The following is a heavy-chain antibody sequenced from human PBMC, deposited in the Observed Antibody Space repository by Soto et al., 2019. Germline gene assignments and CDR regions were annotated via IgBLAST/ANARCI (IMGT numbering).Heavy chain of an antibody. CDR1: GGTFSSYA. J-gene: IGHJ3*02. D-gene: IGHD2-8*01. Sequence: ASVKVSCKASGGTFSSYAISWVRQAPGQGLEWMGGIIPIFGTANYAQKFQGRVTITADESTSTAYMELSSLRSEDTAVYYCAREPCTNGVCYGHDAFDIWGQGTMVTVSS. CDR2: IIPIFGTA. V-gene: IGHV1-69*13. CDR3: AREPCTNGVCYGHDAFDI.